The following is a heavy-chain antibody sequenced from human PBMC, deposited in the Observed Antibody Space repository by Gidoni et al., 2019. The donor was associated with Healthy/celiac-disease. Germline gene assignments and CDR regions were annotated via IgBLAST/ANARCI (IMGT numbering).Heavy chain of an antibody. V-gene: IGHV3-7*04. CDR1: GFPFSSYW. Sequence: EVQLVESGGGLVQPGGSLRLSCAASGFPFSSYWMSWVRQAPGKGLEWVANIKQDGSEKYYVDSVKGRFTISRDNAKTSLYLQMNSLRAEDTAVYYCAREDIVVVPAAHGGDYWGQGTLVTVSS. CDR2: IKQDGSEK. J-gene: IGHJ4*02. D-gene: IGHD2-2*01. CDR3: AREDIVVVPAAHGGDY.